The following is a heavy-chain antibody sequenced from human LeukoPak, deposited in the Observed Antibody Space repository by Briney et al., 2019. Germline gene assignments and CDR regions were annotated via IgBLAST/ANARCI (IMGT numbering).Heavy chain of an antibody. V-gene: IGHV5-10-1*01. CDR2: IDPSDSYT. CDR3: ARPARDGSGGRWFDP. Sequence: GESLKIFCKGSGYSFTSYWISWVRQMPGKGLEWMGRIDPSDSYTNYSPSFQGHVTISADKSISTAYLQWSSLKASDTAMYYCARPARDGSGGRWFDPWGQGTLVTVSS. D-gene: IGHD3-10*01. J-gene: IGHJ5*02. CDR1: GYSFTSYW.